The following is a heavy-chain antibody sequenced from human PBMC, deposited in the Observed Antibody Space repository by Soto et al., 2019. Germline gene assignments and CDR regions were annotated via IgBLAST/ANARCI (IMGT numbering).Heavy chain of an antibody. CDR1: CGSFSGYY. D-gene: IGHD3-3*01. Sequence: SETLSLTCAVYCGSFSGYYWSWIRQPPGKGLEWIGEINHSGSTNYNPSLKSRVTISVDTSKNQFSLKLSSVTAADTAVYYCARGGLGVVRHGWFDPSGQGPLVTVSS. CDR3: ARGGLGVVRHGWFDP. CDR2: INHSGST. J-gene: IGHJ5*02. V-gene: IGHV4-34*01.